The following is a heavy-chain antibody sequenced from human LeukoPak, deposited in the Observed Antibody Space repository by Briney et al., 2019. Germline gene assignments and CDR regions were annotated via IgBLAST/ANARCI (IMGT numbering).Heavy chain of an antibody. D-gene: IGHD3-22*01. CDR2: ISASGGST. V-gene: IGHV3-23*01. CDR3: ARTVRSYYYDSSGYYPSDY. CDR1: GFTFSTYV. J-gene: IGHJ4*02. Sequence: GGSLRLSCAASGFTFSTYVMSWVRQAPGKGLDWVSSISASGGSTYYADSVKGRFTISRDNAKNSLYLQMNSLRAEDTAVYYCARTVRSYYYDSSGYYPSDYWGQGTLVTVSS.